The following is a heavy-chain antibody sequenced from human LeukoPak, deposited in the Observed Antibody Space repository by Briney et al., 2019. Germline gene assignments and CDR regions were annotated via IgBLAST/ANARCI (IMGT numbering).Heavy chain of an antibody. CDR3: GRNGVDSTYDI. Sequence: PGGSLRLSCAASGFTFSRHWMHWVRQSPGKGLMWVSHLSPDGSATNYADSVKGQFTISRDNPKNTLYLQMNSLRADDTAVYYCGRNGVDSTYDIWGQGTVVTVSS. CDR1: GFTFSRHW. J-gene: IGHJ3*02. D-gene: IGHD3-3*01. CDR2: LSPDGSAT. V-gene: IGHV3-74*01.